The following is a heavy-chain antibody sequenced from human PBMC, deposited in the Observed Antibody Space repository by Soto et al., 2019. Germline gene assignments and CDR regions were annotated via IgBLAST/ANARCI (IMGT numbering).Heavy chain of an antibody. CDR1: GFTFSSYA. CDR3: AKEMVAAAYVETSPFDL. Sequence: EVQLLESGGGLVQPGGSLRLSCAASGFTFSSYAMAWVRQAPGTGREWVSVIDGSGGDTSFADSVKGRFSISRDNSKNMLYLHMNSLRAEDTATYYCAKEMVAAAYVETSPFDLWGQGTLVTVSS. CDR2: IDGSGGDT. J-gene: IGHJ4*02. V-gene: IGHV3-23*01. D-gene: IGHD2-15*01.